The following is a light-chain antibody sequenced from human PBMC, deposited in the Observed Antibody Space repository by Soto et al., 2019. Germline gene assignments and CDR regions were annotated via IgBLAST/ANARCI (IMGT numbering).Light chain of an antibody. CDR2: DDN. CDR3: GSWDSSLSAYV. Sequence: QSVLTQPPSVSAAPGQKVTISCSGSSSNIGGNSVSWYQQLPGTAPKLLIYDDNKRPPGIPDRFSGSKSGTSATLGITGFQTGDEADNYCGSWDSSLSAYVFGTGTKVTVL. CDR1: SSNIGGNS. J-gene: IGLJ1*01. V-gene: IGLV1-51*01.